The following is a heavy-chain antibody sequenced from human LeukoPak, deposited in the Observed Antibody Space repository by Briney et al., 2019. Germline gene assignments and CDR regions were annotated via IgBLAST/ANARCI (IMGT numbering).Heavy chain of an antibody. V-gene: IGHV1-2*02. D-gene: IGHD6-13*01. CDR1: GYTFTGYY. CDR2: INPNSGGT. J-gene: IGHJ4*02. CDR3: ARFEQQLEFYFDY. Sequence: ASVKVSCKASGYTFTGYYMHWVRQAPGQGLEWMGWINPNSGGTNYAQKFQGRVTMTRDTSISTAYMELSRLRSDDTAVYYCARFEQQLEFYFDYWGQGTLVTVSS.